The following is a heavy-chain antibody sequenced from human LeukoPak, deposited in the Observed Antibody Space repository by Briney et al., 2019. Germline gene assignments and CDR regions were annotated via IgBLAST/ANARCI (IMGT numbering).Heavy chain of an antibody. Sequence: GSLRLSCAASGFIFTNCFMSWVRQAPGKGLEWIGEIYHSGSTNYNPSLKSRVTISVDKSKNQFSLKLSSVTAADTAVYYCARVSGYYDFDYWGQGTLVTVSS. CDR2: IYHSGST. D-gene: IGHD3-22*01. J-gene: IGHJ4*02. CDR1: GFIFTNCF. CDR3: ARVSGYYDFDY. V-gene: IGHV4-4*02.